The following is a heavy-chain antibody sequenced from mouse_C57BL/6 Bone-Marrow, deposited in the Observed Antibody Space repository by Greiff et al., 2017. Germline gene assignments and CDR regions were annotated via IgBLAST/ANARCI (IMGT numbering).Heavy chain of an antibody. CDR1: GYTFTDYY. D-gene: IGHD1-1*01. CDR3: ARITTVVSDWYFYV. Sequence: VQLQQSGPVLVKPGASVKMSCKASGYTFTDYYMNWVKQSHGKSLEWIGVINPYNGGTSYNQKFKGKATLTVDKSSSTAYMELNSLTSEDSAVYYCARITTVVSDWYFYVWGTGSTVTASS. CDR2: INPYNGGT. V-gene: IGHV1-19*01. J-gene: IGHJ1*03.